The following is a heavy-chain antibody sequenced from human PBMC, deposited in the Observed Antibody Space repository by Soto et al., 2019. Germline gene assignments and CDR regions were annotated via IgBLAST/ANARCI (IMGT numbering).Heavy chain of an antibody. D-gene: IGHD6-19*01. CDR3: AKSRLGQWPPAYEH. Sequence: SETLSLTCAVFGGSFSGYYWSWIRQPPGKGLEWIGEINHSGSTNYNPSLKSRVTISVDTSKNQFSLKLSSVTAADTAMYYCAKSRLGQWPPAYEHWGQGTLVTVSS. CDR1: GGSFSGYY. V-gene: IGHV4-34*01. J-gene: IGHJ4*02. CDR2: INHSGST.